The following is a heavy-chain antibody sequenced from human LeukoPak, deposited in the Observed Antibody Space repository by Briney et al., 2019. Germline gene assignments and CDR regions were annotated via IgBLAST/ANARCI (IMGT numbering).Heavy chain of an antibody. D-gene: IGHD5-18*01. CDR2: IRYDGSNK. V-gene: IGHV3-30*02. Sequence: GGSLRLSSAASGFTFSSYGMHWVRQAPGKGLEWVAFIRYDGSNKYYADSVKGRFTISRDNSKNTLYLQMNSLRAEDTAVYYCAKTGGYSYGYDAYWGQGTLVTVSS. J-gene: IGHJ4*02. CDR1: GFTFSSYG. CDR3: AKTGGYSYGYDAY.